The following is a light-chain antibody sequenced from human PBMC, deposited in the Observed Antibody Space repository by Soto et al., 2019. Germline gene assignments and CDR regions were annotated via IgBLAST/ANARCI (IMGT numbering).Light chain of an antibody. CDR3: LRCDSVLPLFT. CDR2: SAS. CDR1: QDIGHY. J-gene: IGKJ3*01. Sequence: DIQMTQSPSSLSASVGDRVTITCRASQDIGHYLAWYQQKPGKVPRLLIYSASTLHSGVPSRFGGSGTGTDFTLTINSLQPEDVGTYYWLRCDSVLPLFTFGPGTKVDL. V-gene: IGKV1-27*01.